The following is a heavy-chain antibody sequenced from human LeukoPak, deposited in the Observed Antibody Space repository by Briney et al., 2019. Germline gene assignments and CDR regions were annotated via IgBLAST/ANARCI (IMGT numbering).Heavy chain of an antibody. Sequence: SVKVSCKASGYTFTSYAISWVRQAPGQGLEWMGGIIPIFGTANYAQKFQGRVTITADESTSTAYMELSSLRSEDTAVYYCARPATYDFWSGYYFDYWGQGTLVTVSS. J-gene: IGHJ4*02. CDR2: IIPIFGTA. CDR1: GYTFTSYA. V-gene: IGHV1-69*01. D-gene: IGHD3-3*01. CDR3: ARPATYDFWSGYYFDY.